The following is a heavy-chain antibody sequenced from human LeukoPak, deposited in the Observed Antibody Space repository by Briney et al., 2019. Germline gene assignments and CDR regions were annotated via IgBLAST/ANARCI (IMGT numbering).Heavy chain of an antibody. D-gene: IGHD6-13*01. CDR2: ISSSSSYI. CDR3: ARDPRASWYYFDY. Sequence: GGSLRLSCAASGFTFSGYTMNWVRQAPGKGLEWVSSISSSSSYIYYADSVKGRFTISRDNAKNSLLLQMNSLRAEDTAVYYCARDPRASWYYFDYWGQGTLVTVSS. J-gene: IGHJ4*02. CDR1: GFTFSGYT. V-gene: IGHV3-21*01.